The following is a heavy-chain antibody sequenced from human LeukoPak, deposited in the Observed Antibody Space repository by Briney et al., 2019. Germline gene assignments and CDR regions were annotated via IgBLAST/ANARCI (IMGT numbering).Heavy chain of an antibody. Sequence: VASVKVSCKASGYTFTNYAISWVRQAPGQGLEWMGRVVPMFGIRNYPQTFRGRVNITADKATNTVYMELRSLRAEDTAIYYCATEPSRSYSFDHLDFWGLGTPVTVSS. J-gene: IGHJ4*02. CDR3: ATEPSRSYSFDHLDF. CDR1: GYTFTNYA. V-gene: IGHV1-69*04. D-gene: IGHD5-12*01. CDR2: VVPMFGIR.